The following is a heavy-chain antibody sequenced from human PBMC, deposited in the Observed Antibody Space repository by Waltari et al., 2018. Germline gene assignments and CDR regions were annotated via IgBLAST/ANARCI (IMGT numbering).Heavy chain of an antibody. Sequence: QVQLVQSGAEVKKPGSSVKVSCKASGGTFSSYAISWVRQAPGQGLEWMGGVIPIFGTANYAQKFQGRVTITADESTSTAYMELSSLRSEDTAVYYCASYGGNAYNDAFDIWGQGTMVTVSS. J-gene: IGHJ3*02. CDR1: GGTFSSYA. D-gene: IGHD2-15*01. CDR2: VIPIFGTA. CDR3: ASYGGNAYNDAFDI. V-gene: IGHV1-69*01.